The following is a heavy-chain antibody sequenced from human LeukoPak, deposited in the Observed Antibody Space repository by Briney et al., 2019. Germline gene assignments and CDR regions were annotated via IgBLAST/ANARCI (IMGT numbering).Heavy chain of an antibody. CDR1: GGSISSGGYS. CDR2: IYHSGST. D-gene: IGHD6-13*01. Sequence: SGTLSLTCAVSGGSISSGGYSWSWIRQPPGKGLEWIGYIYHSGSTYYNPSLKSRVTISVDRSKNQFSLKLSSVTAADTAVYYCAARVGAAAGTPWSWFDPWGQGTLVTVSS. J-gene: IGHJ5*02. CDR3: AARVGAAAGTPWSWFDP. V-gene: IGHV4-30-2*01.